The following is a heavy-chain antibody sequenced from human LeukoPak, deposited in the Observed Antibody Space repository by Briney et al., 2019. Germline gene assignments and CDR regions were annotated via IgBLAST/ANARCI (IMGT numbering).Heavy chain of an antibody. CDR3: ARDSVNSYYYDSSGSHDY. Sequence: GGPLRLSCAASGFTFSSYSMNWVRKAPGKGLEWVSSISSSSSYIYYADSVKGRFTISRDNAKNSLYLQMNSLRAEDTAVYYCARDSVNSYYYDSSGSHDYWGQGTLVTVSS. CDR1: GFTFSSYS. D-gene: IGHD3-22*01. J-gene: IGHJ4*02. CDR2: ISSSSSYI. V-gene: IGHV3-21*01.